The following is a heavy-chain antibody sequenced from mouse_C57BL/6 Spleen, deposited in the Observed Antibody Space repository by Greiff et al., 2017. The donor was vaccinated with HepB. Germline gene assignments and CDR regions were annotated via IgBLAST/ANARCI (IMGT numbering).Heavy chain of an antibody. CDR3: ARADYYGSSPYAMDY. CDR2: INYDGSST. J-gene: IGHJ4*01. V-gene: IGHV5-16*01. CDR1: GFTFSDYY. Sequence: VKLVESEGGLVQPGSSMKLSCTASGFTFSDYYMAWVRQVPEKGLEWVANINYDGSSTYYLDSLKSRFIISRDNAKNILYLQMSSLKSEDTATYYCARADYYGSSPYAMDYWGQGTSVTVSS. D-gene: IGHD1-1*01.